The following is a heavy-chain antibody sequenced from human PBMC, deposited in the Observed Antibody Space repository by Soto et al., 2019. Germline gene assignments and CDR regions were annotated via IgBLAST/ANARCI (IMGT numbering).Heavy chain of an antibody. CDR2: ISGGAGRT. D-gene: IGHD4-4*01. V-gene: IGHV3-23*01. Sequence: GGSLTLSCVSSGFTFSDYSMTWVRQAPGRGLEWVSSISGGAGRTYFADSVKGRFSISRDNARSTLFLQMNSLRVEDTALYYCAKERERGTETTLYYGLDVWGQGTTVTVSS. CDR3: AKERERGTETTLYYGLDV. CDR1: GFTFSDYS. J-gene: IGHJ6*02.